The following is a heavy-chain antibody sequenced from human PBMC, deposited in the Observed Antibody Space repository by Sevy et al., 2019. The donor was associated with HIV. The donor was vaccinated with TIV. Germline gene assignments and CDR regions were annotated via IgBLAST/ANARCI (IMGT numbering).Heavy chain of an antibody. D-gene: IGHD3-10*01. CDR3: ARDVRGQPDV. CDR1: GFTFSSYS. CDR2: ISSSSSTI. Sequence: GESLKISCAASGFTFSSYSMNWVRQAPGKGLEWVSYISSSSSTIYYADSVKGRFTISRDNAKNSLYLQMNSLRAEDTAVYYCARDVRGQPDVWGKGTTVTVSS. V-gene: IGHV3-48*01. J-gene: IGHJ6*04.